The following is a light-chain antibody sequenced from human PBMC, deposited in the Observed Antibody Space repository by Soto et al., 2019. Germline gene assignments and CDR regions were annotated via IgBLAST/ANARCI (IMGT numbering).Light chain of an antibody. CDR3: QQRSTWPLT. CDR2: DAS. J-gene: IGKJ4*01. CDR1: QSISSY. Sequence: EIVVTQSPATLSLSPGERATLSCRASQSISSYLAWYQQKPGQAPRLLIYDASNRATGIPARFSGSGSGRDFTLTISSLEPEDFAVYYCQQRSTWPLTFGGGTKVEIK. V-gene: IGKV3-11*02.